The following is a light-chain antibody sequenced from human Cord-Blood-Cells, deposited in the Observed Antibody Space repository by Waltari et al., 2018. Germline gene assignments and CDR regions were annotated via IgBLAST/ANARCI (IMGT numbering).Light chain of an antibody. CDR3: QQYYSYLYT. Sequence: AIRITQSPSSLPASTGDRVTITCRASQGISSYLAWYQQKPGKAPKLLIYAASTLQSGVPSRFSGSGSGTDFTLTISCLQSEDFATYYCQQYYSYLYTFGQGTKLEIK. CDR2: AAS. CDR1: QGISSY. V-gene: IGKV1-8*01. J-gene: IGKJ2*01.